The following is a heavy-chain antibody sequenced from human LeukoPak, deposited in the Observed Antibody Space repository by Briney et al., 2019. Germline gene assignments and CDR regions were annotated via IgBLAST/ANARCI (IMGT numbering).Heavy chain of an antibody. V-gene: IGHV3-74*01. CDR2: INSDGSRT. D-gene: IGHD2-15*01. CDR1: AFTFSSYW. Sequence: GGSLRLSCAASAFTFSSYWMHWVRQAPGKGRVWVSRINSDGSRTSYADSVKGRFTISRDNAKNTLYLQMNSLRAEDTAMYYCARGSDCSGGSCYSYWYFDLWGRGTLVTVSS. J-gene: IGHJ2*01. CDR3: ARGSDCSGGSCYSYWYFDL.